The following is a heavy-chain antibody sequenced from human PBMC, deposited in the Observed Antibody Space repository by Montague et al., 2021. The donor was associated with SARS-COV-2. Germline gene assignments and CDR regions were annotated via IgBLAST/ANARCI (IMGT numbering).Heavy chain of an antibody. J-gene: IGHJ4*02. Sequence: SLRLSCAASGFTFSSYSMNWVRQAPGKGLEWVSSISSSSSYIYYADSVKGRLTISRDNAKNSLYLQMNSLRAEDTAVYYCARDLNDYVWGSYRYFDYWGQGTLVTVSS. D-gene: IGHD3-16*02. CDR2: ISSSSSYI. CDR3: ARDLNDYVWGSYRYFDY. V-gene: IGHV3-21*01. CDR1: GFTFSSYS.